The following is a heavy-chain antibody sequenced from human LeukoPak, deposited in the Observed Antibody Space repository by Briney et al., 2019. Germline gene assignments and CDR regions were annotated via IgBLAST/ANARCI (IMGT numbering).Heavy chain of an antibody. Sequence: SVKVSCKASGYTFTGYYMHWVRQAPGQGLEWMGRIIPILGIANYAQKFQGRVTITADKSTSTAYMELSSLRSEDTAVYYCARVGGSSSWYVGIGWFDPWGQGTLDTVSS. V-gene: IGHV1-69*04. CDR2: IIPILGIA. CDR3: ARVGGSSSWYVGIGWFDP. CDR1: GYTFTGYY. D-gene: IGHD6-13*01. J-gene: IGHJ5*02.